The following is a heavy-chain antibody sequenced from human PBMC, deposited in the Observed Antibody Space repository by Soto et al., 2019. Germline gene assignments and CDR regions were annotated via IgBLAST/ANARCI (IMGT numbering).Heavy chain of an antibody. V-gene: IGHV3-30-3*01. D-gene: IGHD3-22*01. CDR1: GFTFSSYA. Sequence: GGSLRLSCAASGFTFSSYAMHWVRQAPGKGLEWVAVISYDGSNKYYADSVKGRFTISRDNSKNTLYLQMNSLRAEDTAVYYCARGEFYDSSGPPQNWGQGTLVTVSS. CDR3: ARGEFYDSSGPPQN. J-gene: IGHJ4*02. CDR2: ISYDGSNK.